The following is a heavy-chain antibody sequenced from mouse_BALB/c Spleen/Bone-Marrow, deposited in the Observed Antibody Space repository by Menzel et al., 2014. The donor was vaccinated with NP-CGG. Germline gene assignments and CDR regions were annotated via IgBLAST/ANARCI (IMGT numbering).Heavy chain of an antibody. CDR2: ICGDGST. CDR3: ARKGTYWYFDV. D-gene: IGHD3-3*01. Sequence: VQLQQSGPGLVAPSQSLSITCTVSGFSLTGYGVNWVRQPPGQGLEWLGMICGDGSTDYNSVLKSRLSISNDDSKSQVVFKMNSRQTDDTARDYCARKGTYWYFDVWGAGTTVTVSS. J-gene: IGHJ1*01. V-gene: IGHV2-6-7*01. CDR1: GFSLTGYG.